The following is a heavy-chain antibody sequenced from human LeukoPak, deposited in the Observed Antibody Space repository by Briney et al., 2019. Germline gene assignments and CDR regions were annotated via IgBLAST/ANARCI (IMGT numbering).Heavy chain of an antibody. CDR1: GFTVSSNY. Sequence: PGGSLRPSCAASGFTVSSNYMSWVRQAPGKGLEWVSVIYSGGSTYYANSVKGRFTISRDNSKNTLYLQMNSLRAEDTAVYYCARELYYDSSGPSGAFDTWGRGTMVTVSS. CDR2: IYSGGST. V-gene: IGHV3-66*01. D-gene: IGHD3-22*01. J-gene: IGHJ3*02. CDR3: ARELYYDSSGPSGAFDT.